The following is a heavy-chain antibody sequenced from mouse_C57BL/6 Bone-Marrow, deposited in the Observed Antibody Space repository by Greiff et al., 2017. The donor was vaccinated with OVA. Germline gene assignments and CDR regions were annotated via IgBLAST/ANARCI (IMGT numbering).Heavy chain of an antibody. CDR1: GYAFSSSW. Sequence: VQLQQSGPELVKPGASVKISCKASGYAFSSSWMNWVKQRPGKGLEWIGRIYPGVGDTNYNGKFKGKATLTADKSSSTAYMQLSSLTSEDSAVYFCARADYDGGGFAYWGQGTLVTVSA. V-gene: IGHV1-82*01. D-gene: IGHD2-4*01. J-gene: IGHJ3*01. CDR2: IYPGVGDT. CDR3: ARADYDGGGFAY.